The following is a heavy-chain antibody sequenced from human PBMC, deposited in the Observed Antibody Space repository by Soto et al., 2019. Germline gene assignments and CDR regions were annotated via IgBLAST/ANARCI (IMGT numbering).Heavy chain of an antibody. CDR1: VFLFTDYY. Sequence: PGWSLRLSCTSSVFLFTDYYMSWIRQPPGKGLEWLAYIDGSSDYTNSADSVKGRFTISRDNAKNSVFLQMNNLRADDTAVYYCARDLRFSSTNYFDFWGRGTLVTVSS. J-gene: IGHJ4*02. CDR2: IDGSSDYT. D-gene: IGHD2-8*01. V-gene: IGHV3-11*06. CDR3: ARDLRFSSTNYFDF.